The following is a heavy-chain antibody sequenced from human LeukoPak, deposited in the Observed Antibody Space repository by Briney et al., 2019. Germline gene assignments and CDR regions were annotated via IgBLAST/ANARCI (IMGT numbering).Heavy chain of an antibody. J-gene: IGHJ4*02. Sequence: GGVLGPFCATSGFTVCRFWMDLGRQAPGEGLEWVANIKHDGSEKYYVDSVKGRFTISRDNAKNSLYLQMNSLRAEDTAVYYCARQWAMDYWGQGTLVTVSS. CDR3: ARQWAMDY. D-gene: IGHD1-26*01. CDR1: GFTVCRFW. CDR2: IKHDGSEK. V-gene: IGHV3-7*01.